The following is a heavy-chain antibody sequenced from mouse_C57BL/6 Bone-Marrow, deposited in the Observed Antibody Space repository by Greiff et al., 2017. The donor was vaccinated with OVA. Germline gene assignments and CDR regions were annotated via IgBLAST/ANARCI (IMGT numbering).Heavy chain of an antibody. D-gene: IGHD1-1*01. CDR3: AREVITTVVATGYFDV. CDR2: INPYNGGT. V-gene: IGHV1-19*01. Sequence: EVQLQQSGPVLVKPGASVKMSCKASGYTFTDYYMNWVKQSHGKSLEWIGVINPYNGGTSYNQKFKGKATLTVDKSSSTAYMELNSLTSEDSAVYYCAREVITTVVATGYFDVWGTGTTVTVSS. CDR1: GYTFTDYY. J-gene: IGHJ1*03.